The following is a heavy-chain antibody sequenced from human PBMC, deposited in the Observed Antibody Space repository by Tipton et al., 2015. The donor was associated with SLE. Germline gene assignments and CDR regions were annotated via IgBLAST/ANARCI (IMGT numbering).Heavy chain of an antibody. CDR3: ARGRIAVAGNHFDY. J-gene: IGHJ4*02. D-gene: IGHD6-19*01. CDR1: DDSISHYY. V-gene: IGHV4-59*08. Sequence: TLSLTCTVSDDSISHYYWSWIRQSPGKGLEWIGYIFYTGRISSNPSLKSRVTISVDTSKNQFSLKPSSVTAADTAVYYCARGRIAVAGNHFDYWGQGTLVTVSS. CDR2: IFYTGRI.